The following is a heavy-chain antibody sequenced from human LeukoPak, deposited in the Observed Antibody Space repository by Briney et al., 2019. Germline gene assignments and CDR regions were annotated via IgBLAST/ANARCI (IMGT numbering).Heavy chain of an antibody. CDR3: ARTNHTLRPPLLWFDDCDFDTGYYYYYMDV. CDR2: INSDGSST. CDR1: GFTFSSYW. D-gene: IGHD3-10*01. Sequence: GGSLRLSCAASGFTFSSYWMHWVRQAPGKGLVWVSLINSDGSSTSYADSVKGRFTISRDNAKNTLYLQMNSLRAEDTAVYYCARTNHTLRPPLLWFDDCDFDTGYYYYYMDVWGKGTTVTVSS. J-gene: IGHJ6*03. V-gene: IGHV3-74*01.